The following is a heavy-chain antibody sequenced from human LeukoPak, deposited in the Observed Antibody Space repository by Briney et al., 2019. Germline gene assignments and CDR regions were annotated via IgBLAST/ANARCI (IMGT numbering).Heavy chain of an antibody. D-gene: IGHD1-26*01. CDR2: ISAYNGNT. CDR1: GYTFTSYD. J-gene: IGHJ4*02. Sequence: ASVKVSCKASGYTFTSYDINWVRQAPGQGLERMGWISAYNGNTNYAQKLQGRVTMTTDTSTSTAYMELRSLRSDDTAVYYCARDYSGSSDYWGQGTLVTVSS. CDR3: ARDYSGSSDY. V-gene: IGHV1-18*01.